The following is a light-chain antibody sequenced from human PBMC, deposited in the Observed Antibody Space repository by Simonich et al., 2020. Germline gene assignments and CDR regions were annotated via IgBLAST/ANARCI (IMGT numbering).Light chain of an antibody. J-gene: IGKJ4*01. CDR1: QSVLYSSNNNNY. Sequence: DIVMTQSPDSLAVSLGERATINCKSSQSVLYSSNNNNYLAWYQQKPGKPPKLLIYWSASRESGVPDLFSGSGSGTDFTLTISSLQAEDVAVYYCQQYYSTPLTFGGGTKVEIK. CDR2: WSA. V-gene: IGKV4-1*01. CDR3: QQYYSTPLT.